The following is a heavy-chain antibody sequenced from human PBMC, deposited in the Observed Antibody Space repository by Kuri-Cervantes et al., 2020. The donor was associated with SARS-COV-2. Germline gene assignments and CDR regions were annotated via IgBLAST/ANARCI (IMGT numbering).Heavy chain of an antibody. CDR3: ARGRRITVNDFWSGLAYYYYGMDV. CDR2: INPVDGRT. J-gene: IGHJ6*02. CDR1: GYIFTSYY. Sequence: ASVKVSCKASGYIFTSYYIHWVRQAPGLGLEWMGIINPVDGRTNYAHKFQGRVTMTRDTSTSTAYMELSSLRSDDTAVYYCARGRRITVNDFWSGLAYYYYGMDVWGQGTTVTVSS. V-gene: IGHV1-46*01. D-gene: IGHD3-3*01.